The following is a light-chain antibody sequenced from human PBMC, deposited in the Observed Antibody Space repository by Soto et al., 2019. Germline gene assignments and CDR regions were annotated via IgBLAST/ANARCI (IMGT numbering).Light chain of an antibody. V-gene: IGKV3-15*01. CDR1: QSFSSSY. Sequence: ETVLPQSTGRLSLSPGERATLSCRASQSFSSSYLSCDQQKPGQAPSLLIYGASTRATGIPARFSGSGSGTEFTLTISILQSEDFAVFYCQQYNNGPPFTFGGGTKG. J-gene: IGKJ4*01. CDR2: GAS. CDR3: QQYNNGPPFT.